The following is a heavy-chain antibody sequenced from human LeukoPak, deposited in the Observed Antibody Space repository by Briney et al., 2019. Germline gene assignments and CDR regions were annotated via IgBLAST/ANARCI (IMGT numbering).Heavy chain of an antibody. D-gene: IGHD3-10*01. Sequence: PSETLSLTCAVYGGSFSGYYWSWIRQPPGKGLEWIGEINHSGSTNYNPSLKSRVTISVDTSKNQFSLKLSSVTAADTAVYYCARRLRGVIRDAFDIWGQGTMVTVSS. V-gene: IGHV4-34*01. J-gene: IGHJ3*02. CDR2: INHSGST. CDR3: ARRLRGVIRDAFDI. CDR1: GGSFSGYY.